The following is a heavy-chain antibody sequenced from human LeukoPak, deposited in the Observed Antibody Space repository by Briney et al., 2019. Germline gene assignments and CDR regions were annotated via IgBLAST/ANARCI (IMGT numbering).Heavy chain of an antibody. CDR3: ARVVGESGSSGYFPVSDAFDI. D-gene: IGHD3-22*01. CDR1: GYTFTGYY. Sequence: ASVKVSCKASGYTFTGYYMHWVRQAPGQGLEWMGWINPNSGGTNYAQKFQGRVTMTRDTSISTAYMELSRLRSDDTAVYYCARVVGESGSSGYFPVSDAFDIWGQGTMVTVSS. V-gene: IGHV1-2*02. J-gene: IGHJ3*02. CDR2: INPNSGGT.